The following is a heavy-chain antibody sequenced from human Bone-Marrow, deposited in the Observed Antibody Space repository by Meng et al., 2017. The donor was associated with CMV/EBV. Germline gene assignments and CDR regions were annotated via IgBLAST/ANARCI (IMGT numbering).Heavy chain of an antibody. V-gene: IGHV4-31*03. Sequence: SETLSLTCTVSGGSISSGGYYWSWIRQHPGKGLEWIGYIYYSGSTYYNPSLKSRVTISVDTSKNQFSLKLSSVTAADTAVYYCARGRLIAARRANWFDPWGQGTRVTVSS. D-gene: IGHD6-6*01. CDR1: GGSISSGGYY. CDR3: ARGRLIAARRANWFDP. CDR2: IYYSGST. J-gene: IGHJ5*02.